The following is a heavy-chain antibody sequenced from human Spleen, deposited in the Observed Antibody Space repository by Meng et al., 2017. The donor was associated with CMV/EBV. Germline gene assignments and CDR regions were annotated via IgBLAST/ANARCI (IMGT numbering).Heavy chain of an antibody. CDR2: ISSSSSYI. J-gene: IGHJ5*02. Sequence: ETLSLTCAASGFTFSSYSMNWVRQAPGKGLEWVSSISSSSSYIYYADSVKGRFTISRDNAKNSLYLQMNSLRAEDTAVYYCARSGLYIVVVPAAPGVEDWFDPWGQGTLVTVSS. CDR1: GFTFSSYS. V-gene: IGHV3-21*01. CDR3: ARSGLYIVVVPAAPGVEDWFDP. D-gene: IGHD2-2*01.